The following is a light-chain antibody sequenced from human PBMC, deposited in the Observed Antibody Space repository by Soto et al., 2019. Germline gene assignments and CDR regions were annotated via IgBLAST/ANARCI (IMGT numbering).Light chain of an antibody. J-gene: IGLJ1*01. CDR1: SSDVGSYNL. Sequence: SLLTKPASGNGSPGQASSISYTGTSSDVGSYNLVSWYQQHPGKAPKLMIYEVSKRPSGVSNRFSGSKSGNTASLTISGLQAEDEADYYCCSYAGSSTFYVFGTGTKVTVL. V-gene: IGLV2-23*02. CDR2: EVS. CDR3: CSYAGSSTFYV.